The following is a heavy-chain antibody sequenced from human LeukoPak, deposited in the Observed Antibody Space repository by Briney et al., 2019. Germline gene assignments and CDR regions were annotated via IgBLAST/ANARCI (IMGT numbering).Heavy chain of an antibody. CDR3: ARVYCSSTSCSTANWFDP. V-gene: IGHV1-69*06. CDR1: GGTFSSYA. Sequence: SVKVSCKASGGTFSSYAISWVRQAPGQGLEWMGGSIPIFGTTNYAHKFQGRITITADKSTSTAYMELSSLRSEDTAVYYCARVYCSSTSCSTANWFDPWGQGTLVTVSS. CDR2: SIPIFGTT. D-gene: IGHD2-2*01. J-gene: IGHJ5*02.